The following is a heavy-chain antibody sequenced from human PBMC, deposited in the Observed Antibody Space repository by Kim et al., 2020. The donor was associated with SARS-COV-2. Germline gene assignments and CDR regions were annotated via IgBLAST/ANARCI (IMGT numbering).Heavy chain of an antibody. V-gene: IGHV3-7*01. J-gene: IGHJ4*02. CDR2: IKQDGSEK. D-gene: IGHD5-18*01. Sequence: GGSLRLSCAASGFTFSSYWMSWVRQAPGKGLEWVANIKQDGSEKYYVDSVKGRFTISRDNAKNSLYLQMNSLRAEDTAVYYCATTSGYSYGLKFDYWGQGTLVTVSS. CDR3: ATTSGYSYGLKFDY. CDR1: GFTFSSYW.